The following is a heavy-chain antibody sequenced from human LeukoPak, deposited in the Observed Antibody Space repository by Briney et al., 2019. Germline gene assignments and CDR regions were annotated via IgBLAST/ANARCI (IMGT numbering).Heavy chain of an antibody. V-gene: IGHV3-49*03. J-gene: IGHJ4*02. CDR2: ISGGTT. CDR3: SRGSGWLSVY. Sequence: GGSLRLSCTASGFTFGDYLMSWFRQAPGKGLEWIGFISGGTTEYAASVKGRFTISRDDSTSIAYLQMNSMTTEDTAVYYCSRGSGWLSVYWGQGTLVTVSS. CDR1: GFTFGDYL. D-gene: IGHD6-19*01.